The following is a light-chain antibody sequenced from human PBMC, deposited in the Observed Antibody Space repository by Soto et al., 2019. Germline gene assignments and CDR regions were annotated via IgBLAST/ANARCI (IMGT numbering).Light chain of an antibody. J-gene: IGLJ1*01. V-gene: IGLV2-14*01. CDR1: SSDVGGYKY. CDR3: CSYTSSSTLHV. Sequence: QSALTQPASGSGSPGQSITISCTGTSSDVGGYKYVSWYQQHPGKAPKLMSYDVSNRPSGVSKRFSEYKSGNTAYLPISGLQAEDEADYYCCSYTSSSTLHVFGTGTKLTVL. CDR2: DVS.